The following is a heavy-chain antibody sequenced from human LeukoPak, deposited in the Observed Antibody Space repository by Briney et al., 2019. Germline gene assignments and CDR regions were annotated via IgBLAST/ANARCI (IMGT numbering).Heavy chain of an antibody. J-gene: IGHJ4*02. CDR3: ARDLLIVGAMGYFDY. V-gene: IGHV1-69*13. CDR1: GGTFSSYA. D-gene: IGHD1-26*01. CDR2: IIPILGTA. Sequence: ASVKVSCKASGGTFSSYAISWVRQAPGQGLEWMGGIIPILGTANYAQKFQGRVTITADESTSTAYMELSSLRSEGTAVYYCARDLLIVGAMGYFDYWGQGTLVTVSS.